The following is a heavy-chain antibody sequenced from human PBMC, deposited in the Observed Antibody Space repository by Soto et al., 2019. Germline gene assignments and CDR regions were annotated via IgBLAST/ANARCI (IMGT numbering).Heavy chain of an antibody. CDR3: AKDITLLWFGEHIQTPRYYGMDV. CDR2: ISNDGSNK. V-gene: IGHV3-30*18. D-gene: IGHD3-10*01. J-gene: IGHJ6*02. CDR1: GFTFSGYG. Sequence: GGSLRLSCAASGFTFSGYGMHWVRQAPGKGLEWVAVISNDGSNKYYADSVKGRFTISRDNSKNTLYLQMNSLRAEDTAVYYCAKDITLLWFGEHIQTPRYYGMDVWGQGTTVTVSS.